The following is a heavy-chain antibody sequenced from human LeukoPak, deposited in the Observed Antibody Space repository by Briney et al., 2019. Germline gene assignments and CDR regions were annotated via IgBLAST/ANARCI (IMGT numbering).Heavy chain of an antibody. CDR3: GGLQVAAGTIDY. D-gene: IGHD6-13*01. Sequence: SETLSFTCTVSGGSISSYYWSWIRQPPGKGLEWIGYIYYSGSTNYNPSLKSRVTISVDTSKNQFSLKLSSVTAADTAVYYCGGLQVAAGTIDYWGQGTLVTVSS. CDR2: IYYSGST. CDR1: GGSISSYY. J-gene: IGHJ4*02. V-gene: IGHV4-59*01.